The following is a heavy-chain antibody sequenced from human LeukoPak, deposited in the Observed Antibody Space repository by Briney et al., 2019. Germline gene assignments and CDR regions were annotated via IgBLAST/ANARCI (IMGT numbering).Heavy chain of an antibody. Sequence: GGSLRLSCTASGFTFTRDWMSWIRQAPGKGLEWVANIKQDGSQKYYVDSVKGRFTIARDNAKNSLYLQMNSLRAEDTALYYCARDGLPAALNFWGQGTLVTVSS. V-gene: IGHV3-7*01. CDR2: IKQDGSQK. J-gene: IGHJ4*02. CDR1: GFTFTRDW. CDR3: ARDGLPAALNF. D-gene: IGHD2-2*01.